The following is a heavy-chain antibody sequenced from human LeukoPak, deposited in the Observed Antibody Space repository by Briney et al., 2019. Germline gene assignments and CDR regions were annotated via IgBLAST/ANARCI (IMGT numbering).Heavy chain of an antibody. Sequence: SETLSLTCTVSGGSISSYYWSWIRQLAGKGLEWIGRIYTSGSTNYNPSLKSRVTMSVDTSKNQFSLKLSSVTAADTAVYYCARSIYYYDSSGYYRDAFDIWGQGTMVTVSS. CDR3: ARSIYYYDSSGYYRDAFDI. CDR2: IYTSGST. V-gene: IGHV4-4*07. D-gene: IGHD3-22*01. CDR1: GGSISSYY. J-gene: IGHJ3*02.